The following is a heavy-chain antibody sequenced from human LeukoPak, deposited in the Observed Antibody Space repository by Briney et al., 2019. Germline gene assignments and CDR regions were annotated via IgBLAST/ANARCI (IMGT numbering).Heavy chain of an antibody. CDR1: GFTFSSYW. Sequence: GSLRLSCAASGFTFSSYWMSWVRQAPGKGLEWIGSIYHSGSTHYNPSLKSRVTISVDTSKNQFSLKLSSVTAADTAVYYCARNTTEVVTARWFDPWGQGTLVTVSS. CDR2: IYHSGST. J-gene: IGHJ5*02. D-gene: IGHD2-21*02. CDR3: ARNTTEVVTARWFDP. V-gene: IGHV4-38-2*01.